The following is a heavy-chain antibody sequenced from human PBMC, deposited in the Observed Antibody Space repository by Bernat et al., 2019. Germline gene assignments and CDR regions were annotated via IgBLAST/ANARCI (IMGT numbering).Heavy chain of an antibody. CDR3: ARVGAIAARPRGGVGDY. V-gene: IGHV4-31*03. J-gene: IGHJ4*02. Sequence: QVQLQESGPGLVKPSQTLSLTCTVSGGSISSGGYYWSWIRQHPGKGLEWIGYIYYSGSTYYNPSLKSRVTISVDTSKNQFSLKLSSVTAADTAAYYCARVGAIAARPRGGVGDYWGQGTLVTVSS. CDR1: GGSISSGGYY. D-gene: IGHD6-6*01. CDR2: IYYSGST.